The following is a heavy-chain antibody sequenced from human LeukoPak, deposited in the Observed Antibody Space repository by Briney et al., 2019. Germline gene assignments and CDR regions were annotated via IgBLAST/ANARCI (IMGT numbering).Heavy chain of an antibody. CDR1: GGTFSSYA. J-gene: IGHJ3*02. V-gene: IGHV1-69*13. CDR2: IIPIFGTA. D-gene: IGHD3-10*01. CDR3: ARPNYGSGTEDAFDI. Sequence: ASVKVSCKASGGTFSSYAISWVRQAPGQGLEWMGGIIPIFGTANYAQKFQGRVTITADESTSTAYMELSSLSSEDTAVYYCARPNYGSGTEDAFDIWGQGTMVTVSS.